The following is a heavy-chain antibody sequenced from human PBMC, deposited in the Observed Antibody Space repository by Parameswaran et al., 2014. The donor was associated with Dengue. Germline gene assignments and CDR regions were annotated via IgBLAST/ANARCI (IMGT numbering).Heavy chain of an antibody. CDR2: YHMMESEK. Sequence: WIRQPQEGLEWWQLYHMMESEKYYADSVKGRFTISRDNAENSLFLQMNSLRDEDTAVYYCARDRPDSYFTYNGMDVWGQGTTVTVSS. CDR3: ARDRPDSYFTYNGMDV. J-gene: IGHJ6*02. V-gene: IGHV3-30-3*01. D-gene: IGHD2-21*01.